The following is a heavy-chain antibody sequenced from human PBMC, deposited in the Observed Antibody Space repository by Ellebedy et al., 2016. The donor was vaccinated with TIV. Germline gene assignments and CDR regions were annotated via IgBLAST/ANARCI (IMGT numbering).Heavy chain of an antibody. J-gene: IGHJ5*02. V-gene: IGHV3-7*03. D-gene: IGHD3-10*01. Sequence: GESLKISCEASGFSFTSHWMSWASQAPGKGLAWVPSINHDGSEKNYVDSVKGRFTISRDNAKNSLFLQMNNLRAEDTAVYYCVRNRASLGPWGQGTLVTVSS. CDR3: VRNRASLGP. CDR2: INHDGSEK. CDR1: GFSFTSHW.